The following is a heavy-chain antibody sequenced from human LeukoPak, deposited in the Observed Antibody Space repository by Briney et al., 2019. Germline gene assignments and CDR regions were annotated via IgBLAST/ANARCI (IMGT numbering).Heavy chain of an antibody. Sequence: SETLSLTCTVSGGSINNYYWSWIRQPAGKGLEWIGRIYTRGSTNYNPSLKSRVTMSVDTSKNQFSMKLSSVTAADTAVYYCARGRYCSADICSGGDAFDIWGQGTMVSVSS. CDR3: ARGRYCSADICSGGDAFDI. J-gene: IGHJ3*02. D-gene: IGHD2-15*01. CDR2: IYTRGST. V-gene: IGHV4-4*07. CDR1: GGSINNYY.